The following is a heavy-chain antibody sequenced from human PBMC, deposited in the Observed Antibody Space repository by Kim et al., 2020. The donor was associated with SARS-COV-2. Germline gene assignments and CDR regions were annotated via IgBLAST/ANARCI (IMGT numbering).Heavy chain of an antibody. Sequence: KSRVTISVDTSKNQFSLKLSSVTAADTAVYYCAVSMITFGGVIVGYYFDYWGQGTLFTVSS. V-gene: IGHV4-39*01. J-gene: IGHJ4*02. D-gene: IGHD3-16*02. CDR3: AVSMITFGGVIVGYYFDY.